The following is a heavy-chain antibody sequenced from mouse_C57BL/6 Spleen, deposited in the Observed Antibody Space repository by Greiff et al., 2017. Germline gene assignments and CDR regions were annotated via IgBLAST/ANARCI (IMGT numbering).Heavy chain of an antibody. V-gene: IGHV1-47*01. CDR2: FHPYNDDT. CDR3: ARRVGVVSDWYFDV. CDR1: GYTFTTYP. J-gene: IGHJ1*03. D-gene: IGHD1-1*01. Sequence: VKLVESGAELVKPGASVKMSCKASGYTFTTYPIEWMKQNHGKSLEWIGNFHPYNDDTKYNEKFKGKATLTVEKSSSTVYLGLSRLTSDDSAVYYCARRVGVVSDWYFDVWGTGTTVTVSS.